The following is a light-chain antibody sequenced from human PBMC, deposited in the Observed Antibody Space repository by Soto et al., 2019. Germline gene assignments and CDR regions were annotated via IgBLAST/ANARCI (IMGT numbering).Light chain of an antibody. Sequence: AIQLTQSPSSLSASAGDSVTITCRASQGISSALAWYQQTPGRAPKLLIYDASTLASGVPSRFSGSRSGTDFTLTLSSLQPEDFATYYCQQFDDYPCTFGPGTKVDI. J-gene: IGKJ3*01. V-gene: IGKV1D-13*01. CDR3: QQFDDYPCT. CDR1: QGISSA. CDR2: DAS.